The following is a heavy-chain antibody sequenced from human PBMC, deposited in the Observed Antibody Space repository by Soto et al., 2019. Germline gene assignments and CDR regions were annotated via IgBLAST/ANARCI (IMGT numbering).Heavy chain of an antibody. D-gene: IGHD1-26*01. V-gene: IGHV2-70*11. CDR2: IDWDDDK. CDR3: ARMGSGNYGPRTYFDY. CDR1: GFSLNTGGMC. J-gene: IGHJ4*02. Sequence: SGPTLVNPTQTLTLTCTFSGFSLNTGGMCVSWIRQPPGKALEWLARIDWDDDKYYSTSLKTRLTISKDTSKTQVVLTVTNMDPVDTATYYCARMGSGNYGPRTYFDYWGQGTLVTVSS.